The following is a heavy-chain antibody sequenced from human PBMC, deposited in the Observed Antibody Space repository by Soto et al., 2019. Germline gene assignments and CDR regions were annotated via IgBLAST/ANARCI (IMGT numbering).Heavy chain of an antibody. CDR3: SRGSLYSSSSRRGYYYYYMDV. CDR2: MHYTGFS. J-gene: IGHJ6*03. D-gene: IGHD6-6*01. Sequence: SETLSLTCSFSGDSVTSHYLTWIRQSPEKGLEWIGDMHYTGFSHYNPSLKSRVTISVDTSKNQFTLQLTSVTVADTAVYYCSRGSLYSSSSRRGYYYYYMDVWGKGTTVTVSS. CDR1: GDSVTSHY. V-gene: IGHV4-59*02.